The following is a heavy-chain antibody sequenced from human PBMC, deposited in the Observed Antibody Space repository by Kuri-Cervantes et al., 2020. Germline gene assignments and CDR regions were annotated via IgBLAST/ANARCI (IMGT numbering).Heavy chain of an antibody. CDR3: ARGGDMTPDI. Sequence: GSLRLSCAVSGYSISSDYYWGWIRQPPGKGLEWIGSIYHSGSTYYNPSLKSRVTISVDTSKNQFSLKLSSVTAADTAVYYCARGGDMTPDIWGQGTMVTVSS. D-gene: IGHD3-10*01. CDR1: GYSISSDYY. J-gene: IGHJ3*02. CDR2: IYHSGST. V-gene: IGHV4-38-2*01.